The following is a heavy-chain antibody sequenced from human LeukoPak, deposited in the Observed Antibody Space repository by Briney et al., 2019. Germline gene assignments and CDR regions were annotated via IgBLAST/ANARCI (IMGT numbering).Heavy chain of an antibody. J-gene: IGHJ6*03. V-gene: IGHV4-39*01. D-gene: IGHD6-13*01. Sequence: SETLSLTCTVSGGSIGSSSYYWGWIRQPPGKGLEWIGSIHYSGSTYYNPSLKSRVTISVDTSKNQFSLKLSSVTAADTAVSYCARRGSPTYYYLDVWGKGTTVTVPS. CDR2: IHYSGST. CDR1: GGSIGSSSYY. CDR3: ARRGSPTYYYLDV.